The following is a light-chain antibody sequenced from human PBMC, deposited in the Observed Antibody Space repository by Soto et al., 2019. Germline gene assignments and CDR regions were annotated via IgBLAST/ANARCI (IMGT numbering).Light chain of an antibody. Sequence: QSALTQPASVSGSPRQSITISCTGTSSDVGVYDYVSWYQQRPGKAPKLLIYEVTNRPSGVSNRFAGSKSGNTGCLTISGLQAEDEAEYYCTSCTTTRTFVFGTGTQLTVL. J-gene: IGLJ1*01. CDR1: SSDVGVYDY. CDR2: EVT. CDR3: TSCTTTRTFV. V-gene: IGLV2-14*01.